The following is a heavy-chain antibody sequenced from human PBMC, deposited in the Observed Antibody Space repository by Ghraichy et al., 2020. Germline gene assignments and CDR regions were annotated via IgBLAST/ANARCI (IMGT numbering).Heavy chain of an antibody. D-gene: IGHD1-26*01. Sequence: GGSLRLSCAASGFTFSSYAMTWVRQAPGKGLEWVSTLSGSGGRSYYADSVKGRFTISRDNSKNTLYLQMNNLRAEDTAVYYCAKDPIGRGGERIDEGYWGLGTLVTVSS. V-gene: IGHV3-23*01. CDR2: LSGSGGRS. CDR1: GFTFSSYA. CDR3: AKDPIGRGGERIDEGY. J-gene: IGHJ4*02.